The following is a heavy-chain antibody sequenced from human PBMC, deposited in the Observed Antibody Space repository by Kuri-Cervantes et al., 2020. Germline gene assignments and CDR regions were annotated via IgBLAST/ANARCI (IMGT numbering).Heavy chain of an antibody. D-gene: IGHD3-22*01. J-gene: IGHJ3*02. CDR2: IYYSGST. CDR1: GGSISSYY. Sequence: SETLSLTCTVSGGSISSYYRSWIRQPPGKGLEWIGYIYYSGSTNYNPSLKSRVTISVDTSKNQFSLKLSSVTAADTAVYYCARAYYDSSGYHAFDIWGQGTMVTVSS. CDR3: ARAYYDSSGYHAFDI. V-gene: IGHV4-59*01.